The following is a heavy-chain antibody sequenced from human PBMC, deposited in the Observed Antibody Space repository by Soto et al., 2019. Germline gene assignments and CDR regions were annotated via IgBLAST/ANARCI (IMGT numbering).Heavy chain of an antibody. CDR2: IIPIFGTA. D-gene: IGHD1-26*01. CDR3: ASHSGSSPEGRYSYGMDV. Sequence: QVQLVQSGAEVKKPGSSVKVSCKASGGTFSSYAIRWVRQAPGQGLEWMGWIIPIFGTADYAQKFQGRVTITADESTSTADMELSSLRSEYTAVYYCASHSGSSPEGRYSYGMDVWGQGTTVTVSS. J-gene: IGHJ6*02. V-gene: IGHV1-69*12. CDR1: GGTFSSYA.